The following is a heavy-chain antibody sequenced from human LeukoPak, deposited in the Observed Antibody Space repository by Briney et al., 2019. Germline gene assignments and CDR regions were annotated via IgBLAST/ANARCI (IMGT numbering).Heavy chain of an antibody. D-gene: IGHD3-22*01. CDR2: ISGSGGNT. V-gene: IGHV3-23*01. CDR3: AKTPTYYYDTSARYFDY. CDR1: GFTFSSYA. Sequence: GGSLRLSCAASGFTFSSYAMSWVRQAPGKGLEWVSAISGSGGNTYYADSVKGRFTISRDNSKNTLYLQMNSLRAEDTAVYYCAKTPTYYYDTSARYFDYWGQGTLVTVSS. J-gene: IGHJ4*02.